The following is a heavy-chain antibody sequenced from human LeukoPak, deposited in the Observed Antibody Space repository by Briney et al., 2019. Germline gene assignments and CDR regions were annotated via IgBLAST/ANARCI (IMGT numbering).Heavy chain of an antibody. V-gene: IGHV3-21*01. CDR2: ISSSSSYI. D-gene: IGHD3-10*01. J-gene: IGHJ4*02. CDR3: ARDPGVGLLWFGELSPFDY. CDR1: GFTFSSYS. Sequence: GGSLRLSCEASGFTFSSYSMNWVRQAPGKGLEWVSSISSSSSYIYYADSVKGRFTISRDNAKNSLYLQMNSLRAEDTAVYYCARDPGVGLLWFGELSPFDYWGQGTLVTVSS.